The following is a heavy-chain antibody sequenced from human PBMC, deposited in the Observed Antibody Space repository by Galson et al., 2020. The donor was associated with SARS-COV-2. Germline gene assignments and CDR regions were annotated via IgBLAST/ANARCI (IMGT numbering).Heavy chain of an antibody. CDR3: ARGSDYDFWSGYGVGANWFDP. D-gene: IGHD3-3*01. J-gene: IGHJ5*02. CDR1: GFTFSSYS. Sequence: TGGSLRLSCAASGFTFSSYSMNWVRQAPGKGLEWVSSISSSISYIYYADSVKGRFTISRDNAKNSLYLQMNSLRAEDTAVYYCARGSDYDFWSGYGVGANWFDPWGQGTLVTVSS. CDR2: ISSSISYI. V-gene: IGHV3-21*01.